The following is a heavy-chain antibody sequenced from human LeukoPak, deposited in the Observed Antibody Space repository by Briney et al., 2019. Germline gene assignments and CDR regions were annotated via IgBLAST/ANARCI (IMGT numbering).Heavy chain of an antibody. CDR3: AREGSIAAAAMYYFDY. J-gene: IGHJ4*02. CDR2: IYHSGST. D-gene: IGHD6-13*01. V-gene: IGHV4-38-2*02. CDR1: GGSISSYY. Sequence: SETLSLTCTVSGGSISSYYWSWIRQPPGKGLEWIGSIYHSGSTYYNPSLRSRVTISVDTSKNQFSLKLSSVTAADTAVYYCAREGSIAAAAMYYFDYWGQGTLVTVSS.